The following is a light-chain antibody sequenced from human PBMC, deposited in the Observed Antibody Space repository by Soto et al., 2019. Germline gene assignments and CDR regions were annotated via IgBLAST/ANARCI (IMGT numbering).Light chain of an antibody. Sequence: DIQMTQSPSTLSASVGDRVTITCRASQSISSWLAWYQQKPGKAPKLRIYDASSLESGVPSRFSGSGSGTEFTLTISSLQPDDFATYYSQQYNSYSGTFGQGTKVEIK. CDR3: QQYNSYSGT. CDR2: DAS. CDR1: QSISSW. J-gene: IGKJ1*01. V-gene: IGKV1-5*01.